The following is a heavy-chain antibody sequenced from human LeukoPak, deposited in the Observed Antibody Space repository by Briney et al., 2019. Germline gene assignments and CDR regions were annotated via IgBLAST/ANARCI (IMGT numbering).Heavy chain of an antibody. D-gene: IGHD6-13*01. J-gene: IGHJ6*03. Sequence: SETLSLTCTVSGYCISSGYYWGWIRQPPGKGLEWIGSIYHSGSTYYNPSLKSRITISVDTSKNQFSLKLSSVTAADTAVYYCARIYSSSWYVYYYYYMDVWGKGTTVTVSS. CDR1: GYCISSGYY. CDR3: ARIYSSSWYVYYYYYMDV. V-gene: IGHV4-38-2*02. CDR2: IYHSGST.